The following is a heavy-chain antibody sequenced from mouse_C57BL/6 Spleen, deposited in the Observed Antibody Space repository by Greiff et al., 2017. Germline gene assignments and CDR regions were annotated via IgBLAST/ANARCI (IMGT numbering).Heavy chain of an antibody. CDR2: ISSGSSTI. J-gene: IGHJ2*01. Sequence: EVKLMESGGGLVKPGGSLKLSCAASGFTFSDYGMHWVRQAPEKGLEWVAYISSGSSTIYYADTVKGRFTISRDNAKNTLFLQMTSLRSEDTAMYYCARPGGLDYFDYWGQGTTLTVSS. D-gene: IGHD4-1*01. CDR1: GFTFSDYG. CDR3: ARPGGLDYFDY. V-gene: IGHV5-17*01.